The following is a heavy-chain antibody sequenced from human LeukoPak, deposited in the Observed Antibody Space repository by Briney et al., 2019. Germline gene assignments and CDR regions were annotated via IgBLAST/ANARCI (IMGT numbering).Heavy chain of an antibody. V-gene: IGHV4-34*01. CDR1: GGSFSGYY. Sequence: PSETLSLTCAVFGGSFSGYYWTWIRQPPRKGLEWIGEINHSGSTNYNPSLKSRVTISVDTSKHQFSLRLNSVTAADTAVYYCARGPVVDYFDGSGYYYFDSWGQGTPVTVSS. D-gene: IGHD3-22*01. CDR2: INHSGST. J-gene: IGHJ4*02. CDR3: ARGPVVDYFDGSGYYYFDS.